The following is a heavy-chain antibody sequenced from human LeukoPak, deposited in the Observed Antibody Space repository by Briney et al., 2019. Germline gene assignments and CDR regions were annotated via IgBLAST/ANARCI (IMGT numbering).Heavy chain of an antibody. CDR2: IYYSGST. CDR1: GGSISSSSYY. Sequence: MPSETLSLTCTVSGGSISSSSYYWGWIRQPPGKGLEWIGSIYYSGSTYYNPSLKSRVTISVDTSENQFSLKLSSVTAADTAVYYCARNGGGANFDWLLLRGSAWYFDYWGQGTLVTVSS. CDR3: ARNGGGANFDWLLLRGSAWYFDY. V-gene: IGHV4-39*01. D-gene: IGHD3-9*01. J-gene: IGHJ4*02.